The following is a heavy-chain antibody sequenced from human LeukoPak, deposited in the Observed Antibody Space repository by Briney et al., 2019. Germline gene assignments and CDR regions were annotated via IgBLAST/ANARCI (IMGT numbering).Heavy chain of an antibody. J-gene: IGHJ4*02. Sequence: SVTVSCKASGGTFSSYAISWVRQAPGQGLEWMGGIIPIFGTANYAQKFQGRVTITADESTSTAYMELSSLRSEDTAVYYCARSDPYSVAGLDYWGQGTLVTVSS. V-gene: IGHV1-69*01. CDR1: GGTFSSYA. CDR3: ARSDPYSVAGLDY. CDR2: IIPIFGTA. D-gene: IGHD6-19*01.